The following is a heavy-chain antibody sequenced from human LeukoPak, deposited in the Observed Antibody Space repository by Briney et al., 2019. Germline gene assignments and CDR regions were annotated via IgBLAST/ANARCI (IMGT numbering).Heavy chain of an antibody. V-gene: IGHV3-23*01. J-gene: IGHJ4*02. CDR3: ARGMLRQPPDY. Sequence: GGTLRLSCAASGFTFSSYAMSWVRQAPGKGLEWLSGFSGSGGGTYYADSVKGRFTISRDNSKNTLYLQMNRLRAEDTAVYYCARGMLRQPPDYWGQGMLVTVSS. CDR2: FSGSGGGT. D-gene: IGHD3-10*02. CDR1: GFTFSSYA.